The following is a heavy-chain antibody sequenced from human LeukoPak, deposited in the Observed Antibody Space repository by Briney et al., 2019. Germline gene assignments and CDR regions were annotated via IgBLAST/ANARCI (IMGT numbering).Heavy chain of an antibody. Sequence: SETLSLTCTVSGGSISSYYWSWIRQPAGKGLEWIGRIYTSGSTNYNPSLKSRVTISVDKSKNQFSRKLSSVTAADTAVYYCARDSAYSSGYYYFDYWGQGTLVTVSS. CDR3: ARDSAYSSGYYYFDY. V-gene: IGHV4-4*07. CDR1: GGSISSYY. CDR2: IYTSGST. D-gene: IGHD6-25*01. J-gene: IGHJ4*02.